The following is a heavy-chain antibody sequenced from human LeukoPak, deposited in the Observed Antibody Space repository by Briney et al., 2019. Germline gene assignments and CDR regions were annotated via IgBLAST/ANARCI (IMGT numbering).Heavy chain of an antibody. D-gene: IGHD5-18*01. CDR1: GFSISSGYY. V-gene: IGHV4-38-2*02. CDR3: ARTATYYSNDYFDH. Sequence: NPSETLSLTGTVSGFSISSGYYWGWIRQPPGKGLEWIGSIHHSGSTYYNPSLKSRVTISVDMSKNQFSLKLSSVTAADTAVYYCARTATYYSNDYFDHWGQGTLVTVSS. J-gene: IGHJ4*02. CDR2: IHHSGST.